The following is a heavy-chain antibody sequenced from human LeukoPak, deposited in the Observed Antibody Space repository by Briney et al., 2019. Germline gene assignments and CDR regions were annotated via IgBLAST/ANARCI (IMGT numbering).Heavy chain of an antibody. D-gene: IGHD5-12*01. CDR2: VYYTGST. J-gene: IGHJ4*02. V-gene: IGHV4-59*01. Sequence: SETLSLTCTVSGDSIGSYYWSWIRQPPGKELEWIGYVYYTGSTNYSPSLKSRVTISVDTSKNQFSLKLRSVTAADTAIYYCARGYNFIYYFDYWGQGSLATVSS. CDR3: ARGYNFIYYFDY. CDR1: GDSIGSYY.